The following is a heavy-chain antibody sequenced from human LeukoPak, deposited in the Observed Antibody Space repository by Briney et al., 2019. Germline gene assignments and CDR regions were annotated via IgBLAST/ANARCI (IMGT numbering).Heavy chain of an antibody. Sequence: ASVKVSCKASGYTFTGYYMHWVRQAPGQGLEWMGWISAYNGNTNYAQKLQGRVTMTTDTSTSTAYMELRSLRSDDTAVYYCARVPKTGTTFVDYWGQGTLVTVSS. CDR3: ARVPKTGTTFVDY. V-gene: IGHV1-18*04. CDR2: ISAYNGNT. CDR1: GYTFTGYY. J-gene: IGHJ4*02. D-gene: IGHD1-7*01.